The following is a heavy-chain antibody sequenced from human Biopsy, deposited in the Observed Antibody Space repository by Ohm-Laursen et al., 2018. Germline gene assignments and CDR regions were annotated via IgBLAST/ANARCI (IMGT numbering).Heavy chain of an antibody. D-gene: IGHD3-22*01. Sequence: SVKVSCKASGYTFTNYNVNWVRQATGQGLEWMGWMNPNSGNTGYAQKFQGRVTMTRNTSISTAYMELSSLTSVDTAVYYCARDFNYDGGGSFNFDYWGQGTLVPVSS. J-gene: IGHJ4*02. CDR1: GYTFTNYN. CDR3: ARDFNYDGGGSFNFDY. V-gene: IGHV1-8*01. CDR2: MNPNSGNT.